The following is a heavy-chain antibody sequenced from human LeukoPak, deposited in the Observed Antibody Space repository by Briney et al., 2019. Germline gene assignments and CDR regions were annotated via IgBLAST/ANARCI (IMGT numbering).Heavy chain of an antibody. Sequence: SGGSLRLSCAASGFTLSGYWMSWVRQAPGKGLEWVANIKQDGSEKYYVDSVKGRFTISRDNSKNTLYLQMNSLRAEDTAVYYCAKDGRRITMIVVVRRGHYFDYWGQGTLVTVSS. D-gene: IGHD3-22*01. CDR2: IKQDGSEK. J-gene: IGHJ4*02. CDR3: AKDGRRITMIVVVRRGHYFDY. V-gene: IGHV3-7*03. CDR1: GFTLSGYW.